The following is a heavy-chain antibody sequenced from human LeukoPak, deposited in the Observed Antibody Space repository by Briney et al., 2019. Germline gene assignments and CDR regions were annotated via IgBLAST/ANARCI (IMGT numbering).Heavy chain of an antibody. J-gene: IGHJ5*02. D-gene: IGHD2-2*02. CDR1: GDSISSNNW. CDR2: IYHRGNT. V-gene: IGHV4-4*02. CDR3: ARDRYCSSTSCYIGWFDP. Sequence: SGTLSLTCAVSGDSISSNNWWSWVRQPPGKGLEWIGEIYHRGNTNYNPSLKSRVTISVDTSKNQFSLKLSSVTAADTAVYYCARDRYCSSTSCYIGWFDPWGQGTLVTVSS.